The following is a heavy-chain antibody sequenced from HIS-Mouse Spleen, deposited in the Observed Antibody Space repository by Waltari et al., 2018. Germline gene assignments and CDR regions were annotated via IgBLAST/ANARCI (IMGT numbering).Heavy chain of an antibody. J-gene: IGHJ3*02. D-gene: IGHD7-27*01. CDR1: GYTFTGYY. Sequence: QVQLVQSGAEVKKPGASVKVSCKASGYTFTGYYMHWVRQAPGQGLEWRGWINPNRGGTNYAQKFQGRVTMTRDTSISTAYMELSRLRSDDTAVYYCARVGLGIAFDIWGQGTMVTVSS. V-gene: IGHV1-2*02. CDR3: ARVGLGIAFDI. CDR2: INPNRGGT.